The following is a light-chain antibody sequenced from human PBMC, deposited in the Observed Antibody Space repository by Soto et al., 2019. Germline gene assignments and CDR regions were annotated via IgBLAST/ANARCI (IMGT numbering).Light chain of an antibody. Sequence: QLVLTQPPSVSGAPGQRVTISCTGSSSNIGAGYDVHWYQQLPGTAPKLLIYGNSNRPSGVPDRFSGSKSGTAASLAITGLQAEDEADYCCQSYDRSLSGSVFGGGTKLTVL. CDR3: QSYDRSLSGSV. CDR2: GNS. J-gene: IGLJ3*02. V-gene: IGLV1-40*01. CDR1: SSNIGAGYD.